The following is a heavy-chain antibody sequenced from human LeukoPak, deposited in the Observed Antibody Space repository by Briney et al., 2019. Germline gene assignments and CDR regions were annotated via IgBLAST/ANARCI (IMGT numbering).Heavy chain of an antibody. Sequence: SETLSLTCAVSGGSISSSSYSWGWIRQPPGKGLEWIGSIYYSGSTYYNPSLKSRVTISVDTSKNQFSLKLSSVTAADTAVYYCARKRWQVYGYWGQGTLVTVSS. CDR3: ARKRWQVYGY. V-gene: IGHV4-39*01. J-gene: IGHJ4*02. D-gene: IGHD5-24*01. CDR2: IYYSGST. CDR1: GGSISSSSYS.